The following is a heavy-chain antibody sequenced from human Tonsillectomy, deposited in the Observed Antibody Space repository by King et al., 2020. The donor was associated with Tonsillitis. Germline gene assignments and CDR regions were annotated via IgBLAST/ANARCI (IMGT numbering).Heavy chain of an antibody. CDR1: GFTFSNAW. D-gene: IGHD4-17*01. CDR3: TTHAYGDYDFDY. Sequence: QLVQSGGGLVKPGGSLRLSCAASGFTFSNAWMSWVRQAPGKGLEWVGRIKSKTDGGTTDYAAPVKGRFTISRDDSKNTLYLQMNSLKTEDTAVYYCTTHAYGDYDFDYWGQGTLVTVSS. CDR2: IKSKTDGGTT. J-gene: IGHJ4*02. V-gene: IGHV3-15*01.